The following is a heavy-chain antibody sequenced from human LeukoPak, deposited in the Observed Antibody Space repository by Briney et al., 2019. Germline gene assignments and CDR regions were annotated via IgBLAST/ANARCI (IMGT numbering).Heavy chain of an antibody. CDR1: GFTFSSYS. CDR3: ARVQRVAVPAVPFYYYYMDV. V-gene: IGHV3-21*01. J-gene: IGHJ6*03. Sequence: PGGSLRLSCAASGFTFSSYSMNWVRQAPGKGLEWVSSISSSSSYIYYADSVKGRFTISRDNAKNSLYLQMNSLRAEDTAVYYCARVQRVAVPAVPFYYYYMDVWGKGTTVTVSS. CDR2: ISSSSSYI. D-gene: IGHD2-2*01.